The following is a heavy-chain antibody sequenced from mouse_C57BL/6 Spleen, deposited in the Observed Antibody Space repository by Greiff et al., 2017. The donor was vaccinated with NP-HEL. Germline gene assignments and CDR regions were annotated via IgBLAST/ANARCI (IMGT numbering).Heavy chain of an antibody. V-gene: IGHV1-66*01. D-gene: IGHD1-1*01. CDR1: GYSFTSYY. CDR3: ARWYYGSSLDY. CDR2: IYPGSGNT. J-gene: IGHJ2*01. Sequence: VQLQESGPELVKPGASVKISCKASGYSFTSYYIHWVKQRPGQGLEWIGWIYPGSGNTKYNEKFKGQATLTADTSSSTAYMQLSSLTSEDSAVYYCARWYYGSSLDYWGQGTTLTVSS.